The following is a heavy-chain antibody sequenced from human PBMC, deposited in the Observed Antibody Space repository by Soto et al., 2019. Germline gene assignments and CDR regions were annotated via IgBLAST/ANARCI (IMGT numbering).Heavy chain of an antibody. D-gene: IGHD1-7*01. J-gene: IGHJ1*01. CDR2: IFYSGDP. CDR1: GASVNTGDYY. V-gene: IGHV4-30-4*01. Sequence: VQLQGSGPGLLKPSQTLSLTCTVSGASVNTGDYYWSYIRQPPGKGLEWLGYIFYSGDPYYNPSLKSRATISLNTSTNQFSLTLTSVTDADTALYYCVGTGTTDDFWGQGTLVTVSS. CDR3: VGTGTTDDF.